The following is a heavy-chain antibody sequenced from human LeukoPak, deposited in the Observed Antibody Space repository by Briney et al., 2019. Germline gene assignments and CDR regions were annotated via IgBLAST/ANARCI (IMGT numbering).Heavy chain of an antibody. D-gene: IGHD3-10*01. J-gene: IGHJ4*02. V-gene: IGHV3-64*01. CDR1: GFTFSTYA. Sequence: GGSLRLSCAASGFTFSTYAMHWVRQAPGKGLEYVSAIKNNGGGTYYASSVQGRFTVSRDNSRSTLYLQMDSLRPDDMAIYYWARVQSTVRGIQGPFDLWGQGTLVTVS. CDR2: IKNNGGGT. CDR3: ARVQSTVRGIQGPFDL.